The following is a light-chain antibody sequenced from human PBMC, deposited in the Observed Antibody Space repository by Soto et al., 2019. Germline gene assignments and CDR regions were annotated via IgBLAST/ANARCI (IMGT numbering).Light chain of an antibody. CDR3: VLYMGSGIWV. J-gene: IGLJ3*02. Sequence: QAVVTQEPSFSVSPGGTVTLTCGLNSGSVSAAYYPTWYQQTPGQAPRTLIYSTNTRSSGVPDRFFGSILGNKAALTITGAQADDESDYYCVLYMGSGIWVFGGGTKLTVL. CDR1: SGSVSAAYY. CDR2: STN. V-gene: IGLV8-61*01.